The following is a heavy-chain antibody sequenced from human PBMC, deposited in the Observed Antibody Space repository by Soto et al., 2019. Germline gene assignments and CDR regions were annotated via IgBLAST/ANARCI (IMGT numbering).Heavy chain of an antibody. J-gene: IGHJ3*02. CDR2: IYPGDSDT. CDR1: GYSFTSYW. D-gene: IGHD3-3*01. V-gene: IGHV5-51*01. Sequence: DSLKISCKGSGYSFTSYWIGWVRQMPGKGLEWMGIIYPGDSDTRYSPSFQGQVTISADKSISTAYLQWSSLKASDTAMYYCARASYYDFWSGSQSRAFDIWGQGTMVTVSS. CDR3: ARASYYDFWSGSQSRAFDI.